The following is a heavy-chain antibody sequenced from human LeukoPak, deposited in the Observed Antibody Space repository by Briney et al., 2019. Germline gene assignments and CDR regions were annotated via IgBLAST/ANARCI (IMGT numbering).Heavy chain of an antibody. CDR3: ARGGAMNWFDP. Sequence: GGSLRLSCAASGFTFSSYDMHWVRQATGKGLEWVSAIGTAGDTYYPGSVKGRFTISRENAKNSLYLQMNSLRAGDTAVYYCARGGAMNWFDPWGQGTLVTVSS. V-gene: IGHV3-13*01. CDR1: GFTFSSYD. CDR2: IGTAGDT. D-gene: IGHD3-16*01. J-gene: IGHJ5*02.